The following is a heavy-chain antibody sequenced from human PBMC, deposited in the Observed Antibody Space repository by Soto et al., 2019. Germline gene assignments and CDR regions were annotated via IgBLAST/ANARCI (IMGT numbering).Heavy chain of an antibody. J-gene: IGHJ6*03. D-gene: IGHD3-10*01. CDR1: GGSISSYY. CDR2: IYYSGST. CDR3: ARYYGSGSYGYYYYMDV. V-gene: IGHV4-59*08. Sequence: QVQLQESGPGLVKPSETLSLTCTVSGGSISSYYWSWIRQPPGKGLEWIGYIYYSGSTNYNPSLKGRVTISVDTSKNQFCLTLSSVTAADTAVYYCARYYGSGSYGYYYYMDVWGKGTTVTVSS.